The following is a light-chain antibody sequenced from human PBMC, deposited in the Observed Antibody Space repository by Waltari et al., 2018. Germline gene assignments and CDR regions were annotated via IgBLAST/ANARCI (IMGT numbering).Light chain of an antibody. V-gene: IGKV3-20*01. CDR3: QQYAKAPDT. CDR2: AAS. CDR1: KSFDRNY. J-gene: IGKJ2*01. Sequence: SSRASKSFDRNYFAWFQQRPGQVPRLLIYAASSRATDSPDRFSGSVSGTDFTLTISRLEPEDFAVYYCQQYAKAPDTFGQGTRLEIK.